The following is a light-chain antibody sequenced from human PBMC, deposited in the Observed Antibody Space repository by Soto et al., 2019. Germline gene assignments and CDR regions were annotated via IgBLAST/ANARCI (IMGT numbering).Light chain of an antibody. CDR1: SSDVGGYNY. CDR2: DVS. J-gene: IGLJ1*01. V-gene: IGLV2-14*01. Sequence: QSALTQPASVSGSPGQSITISCTGTSSDVGGYNYVSWYQQHPGKAPKLMIYDVSNRPSGVSNRFSGSKSGNTASLTISGLLAEDHADYYCSSYTSSSTLLYVFGTGTKLTVL. CDR3: SSYTSSSTLLYV.